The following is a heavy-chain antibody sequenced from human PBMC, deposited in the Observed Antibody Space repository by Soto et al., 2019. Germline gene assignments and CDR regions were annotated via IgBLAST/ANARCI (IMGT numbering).Heavy chain of an antibody. CDR3: ARDHSAMVRGVILSNWFDP. CDR2: IYYSGST. Sequence: QVQLQESGPGLVKPSQTLSLTCTVSGGSISSGGYYWSWIRQHPGKGLEWIGYIYYSGSTYYNPAIKSRVTISVDPSKNQFSPKLSSVTAAATAMYYCARDHSAMVRGVILSNWFDPWGQGTLVTVSS. V-gene: IGHV4-31*03. D-gene: IGHD3-10*01. CDR1: GGSISSGGYY. J-gene: IGHJ5*02.